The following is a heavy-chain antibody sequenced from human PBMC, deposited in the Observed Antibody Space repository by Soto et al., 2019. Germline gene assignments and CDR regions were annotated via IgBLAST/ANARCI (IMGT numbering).Heavy chain of an antibody. J-gene: IGHJ4*02. CDR3: ARGEDIVVVPAAMRAGDFDY. V-gene: IGHV1-46*01. CDR1: GYTFTSYY. Sequence: ASVKVSCKASGYTFTSYYMHWVRQAPGQGLEWMGIINPSGGSTSYAQKFQGRVTMTRDTSTSTVYMELSSLRSEDTAVYYCARGEDIVVVPAAMRAGDFDYWGQGTLVTVSS. CDR2: INPSGGST. D-gene: IGHD2-2*01.